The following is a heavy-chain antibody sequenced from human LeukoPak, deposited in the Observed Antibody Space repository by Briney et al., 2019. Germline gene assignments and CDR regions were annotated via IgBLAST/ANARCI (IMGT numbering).Heavy chain of an antibody. D-gene: IGHD3-22*01. CDR3: ARITYYYDSSGYWGGYYFDY. J-gene: IGHJ4*02. CDR1: GYSISSGYY. V-gene: IGHV4-38-2*02. Sequence: SETLSLTCTVSGYSISSGYYWGWIRQPPGKGLEWIGSIYHSGSTYYNPSLKSRVTISVDTSKNQFSLKLSSVTAADTAVYYCARITYYYDSSGYWGGYYFDYWGQGTLVTVSS. CDR2: IYHSGST.